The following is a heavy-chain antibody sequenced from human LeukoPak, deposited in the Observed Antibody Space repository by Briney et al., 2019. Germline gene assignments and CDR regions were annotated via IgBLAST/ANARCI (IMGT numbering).Heavy chain of an antibody. V-gene: IGHV1-8*01. Sequence: ASVKVSCKASGYTFTSYDINWVRQATGQGLEWMGWMNPNSGNTGYAQKFQGRVTMTRNTSISTAYMELSSLRSEDTVVYYCARGLRDYVWGSYRYIPWGQGTLVTVSS. D-gene: IGHD3-16*02. CDR1: GYTFTSYD. J-gene: IGHJ5*02. CDR3: ARGLRDYVWGSYRYIP. CDR2: MNPNSGNT.